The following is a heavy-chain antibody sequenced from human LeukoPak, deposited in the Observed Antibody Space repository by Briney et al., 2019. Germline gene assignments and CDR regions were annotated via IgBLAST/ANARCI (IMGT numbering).Heavy chain of an antibody. D-gene: IGHD3-10*01. J-gene: IGHJ5*02. CDR1: GGSISSSSYY. CDR2: IYYSGST. V-gene: IGHV4-39*02. CDR3: AREIWFGEKGWFDP. Sequence: PSETLSLTCTVSGGSISSSSYYWGWIRQPPGKGLEWIGSIYYSGSTNYNPSLKSRVTISLDTSNNQFSLKLSSVTAADTAVYYCAREIWFGEKGWFDPRGQGTLVTVSS.